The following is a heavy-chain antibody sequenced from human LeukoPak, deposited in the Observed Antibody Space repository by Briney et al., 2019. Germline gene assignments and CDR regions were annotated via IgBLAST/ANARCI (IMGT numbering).Heavy chain of an antibody. V-gene: IGHV3-23*01. J-gene: IGHJ4*02. D-gene: IGHD1-26*01. CDR2: ISGSGGST. Sequence: PGGSLRLSCAASGFTFSSYAMSWVRQAPGKGLEWVSAISGSGGSTYYADSVKGRFTISRDNSRNTLYQQMNSLRAEDTAVYYCTTTPGRRVSGSYSSDYWGQGTLVTVSS. CDR1: GFTFSSYA. CDR3: TTTPGRRVSGSYSSDY.